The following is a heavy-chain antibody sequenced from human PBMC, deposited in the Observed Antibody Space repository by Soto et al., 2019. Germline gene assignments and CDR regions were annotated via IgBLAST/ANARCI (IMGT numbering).Heavy chain of an antibody. Sequence: GGSLRLCCAAAGFTFSNYWMHWVRQAPGKGLEWVSAISYSGGSTDYADSVKGRFTISRDNSKNTLYLQMNSLRAEDTAVYYCAKDSTMNRLGIFDYWGQGTLVTVSS. CDR1: GFTFSNYW. D-gene: IGHD2-2*01. V-gene: IGHV3-23*01. CDR3: AKDSTMNRLGIFDY. J-gene: IGHJ4*02. CDR2: ISYSGGST.